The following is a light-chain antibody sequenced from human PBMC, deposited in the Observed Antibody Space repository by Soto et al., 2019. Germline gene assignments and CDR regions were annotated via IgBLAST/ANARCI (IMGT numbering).Light chain of an antibody. J-gene: IGKJ1*01. V-gene: IGKV2-28*01. Sequence: DIVMTQSPLSLPVTPVEPASISFRSSQSLLHSNGYNYLDWYLQKPGQSPQLLIYLGSNRASGVPDRFSGSGSGTDFTLNISRVEAEDVGVYYCMQALQTPRTIGQGTKVDI. CDR2: LGS. CDR1: QSLLHSNGYNY. CDR3: MQALQTPRT.